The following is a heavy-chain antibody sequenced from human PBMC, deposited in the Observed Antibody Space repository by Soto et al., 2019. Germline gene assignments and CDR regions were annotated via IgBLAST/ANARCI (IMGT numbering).Heavy chain of an antibody. J-gene: IGHJ6*02. CDR1: GGPITNY. CDR3: ARVNLDYLTGIDV. Sequence: SETLSLTCTVSGGPITNYWSWIRQHPGKGLEWIGYIYDNGSTYYNPSLKSRVTMSLDTSKNQLSLKLTSVTAADTAVYYCARVNLDYLTGIDVWGQGTTVTVSS. D-gene: IGHD4-17*01. V-gene: IGHV4-31*03. CDR2: IYDNGST.